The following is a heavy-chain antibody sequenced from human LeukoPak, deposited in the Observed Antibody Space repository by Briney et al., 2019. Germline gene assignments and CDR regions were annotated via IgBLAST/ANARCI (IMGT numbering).Heavy chain of an antibody. Sequence: PSETLSLTCTVSGGSISSSSYYWGWIRQPPGKGLEWIGSIYYSGSTYYNPSLKSRVTISVDTSKNQFSLKLSSVTAADTAVYYCARGGGRDGYKMISYWGQGTLVTVSS. CDR2: IYYSGST. V-gene: IGHV4-39*01. CDR1: GGSISSSSYY. CDR3: ARGGGRDGYKMISY. D-gene: IGHD5-24*01. J-gene: IGHJ4*02.